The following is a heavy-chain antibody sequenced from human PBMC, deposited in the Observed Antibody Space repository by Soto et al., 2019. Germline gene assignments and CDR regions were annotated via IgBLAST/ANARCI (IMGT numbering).Heavy chain of an antibody. D-gene: IGHD3-22*01. CDR2: IIPILGIA. J-gene: IGHJ6*02. CDR3: ARFDHNYYDSSGYYYNYYYGMDV. V-gene: IGHV1-69*02. CDR1: GGTFSSYT. Sequence: SVKVSCKASGGTFSSYTISWVRQAPGQGLEWMGRIIPILGIANYAQKFQGRVTITADKSTSTAYMELSSLRSEDTAVYYCARFDHNYYDSSGYYYNYYYGMDVWGQ.